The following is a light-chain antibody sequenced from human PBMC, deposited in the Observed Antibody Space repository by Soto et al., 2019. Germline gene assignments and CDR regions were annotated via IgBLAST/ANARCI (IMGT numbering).Light chain of an antibody. CDR3: TQGTYWPPRS. J-gene: IGKJ1*01. V-gene: IGKV2-30*01. CDR1: QSLLYSDGNTY. CDR2: KVS. Sequence: DVVMTQSPLSLPVTLGQPASISCRSSQSLLYSDGNTYLSWFQQRPGQSPRRLIYKVSNRDSGIPDRFSGCGSGTDFTLKISRVAAEDVGVYYCTQGTYWPPRSFGQGTKVEIK.